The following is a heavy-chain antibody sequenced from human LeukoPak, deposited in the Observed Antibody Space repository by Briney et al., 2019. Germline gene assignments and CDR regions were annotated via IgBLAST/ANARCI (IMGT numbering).Heavy chain of an antibody. Sequence: SVKVSCKASGYTFTGYYMHWVRQAPGQGLEWMGRIIPILGIANYAQKFQGRVTITADKSTSTAYMELSSLRSEDTAVYYCARRYCSGGSCYASHDAFDIWGQGTMVTVSS. J-gene: IGHJ3*02. V-gene: IGHV1-69*02. D-gene: IGHD2-15*01. CDR1: GYTFTGYY. CDR2: IIPILGIA. CDR3: ARRYCSGGSCYASHDAFDI.